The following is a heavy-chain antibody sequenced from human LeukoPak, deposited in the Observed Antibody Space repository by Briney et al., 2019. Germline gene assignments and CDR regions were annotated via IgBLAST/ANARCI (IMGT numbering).Heavy chain of an antibody. CDR3: AKGSSSGWNYYYYYMDV. CDR2: ISRKGGST. J-gene: IGHJ6*03. D-gene: IGHD6-19*01. CDR1: GFTFSSYA. V-gene: IGHV3-64*01. Sequence: PGGSLRLSCAASGFTFSSYAMHWVPQAPGKGLEYVSAISRKGGSTYYAYSVKGRVTISRDNSKNTLYLQMNSLRAEDTAVYYCAKGSSSGWNYYYYYMDVWGKGTTVTVSS.